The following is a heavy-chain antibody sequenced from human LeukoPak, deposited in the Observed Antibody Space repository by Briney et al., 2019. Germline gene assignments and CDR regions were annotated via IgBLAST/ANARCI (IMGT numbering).Heavy chain of an antibody. Sequence: PGGSLRLSCVASGFTFSSYDLHWVRQTTGKGLEWVSAIGTADDTFYPDSVKGRFTISRDDAKNSLYLQMGNLRVGDTAVYYCARSGYYHYSGLDVWGQGTTVTVS. CDR2: IGTADDT. J-gene: IGHJ6*02. CDR3: ARSGYYHYSGLDV. V-gene: IGHV3-13*04. D-gene: IGHD6-13*01. CDR1: GFTFSSYD.